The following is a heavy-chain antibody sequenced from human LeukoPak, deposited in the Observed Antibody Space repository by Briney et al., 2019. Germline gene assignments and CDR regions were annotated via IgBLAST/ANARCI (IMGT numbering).Heavy chain of an antibody. J-gene: IGHJ6*02. CDR1: GGSFSGYY. CDR3: ARGDLRRYYGMDV. Sequence: SETLSLTCAVYGGSFSGYYWSWIRQPPGKGLEWIGEINHSGSTNYNPSLKSRVTISVDTSKNQFSLKLSSVTAADTAVYYCARGDLRRYYGMDVWGQGTTVTVSS. V-gene: IGHV4-34*01. CDR2: INHSGST.